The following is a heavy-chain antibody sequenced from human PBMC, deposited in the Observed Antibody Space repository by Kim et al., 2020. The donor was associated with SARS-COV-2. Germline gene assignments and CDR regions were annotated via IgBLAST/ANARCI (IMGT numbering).Heavy chain of an antibody. CDR3: ARGSYSSSWYVRGIDY. D-gene: IGHD6-13*01. Sequence: LKSRVTISVDTSKNQCSLKLSSVTAADTAVYYCARGSYSSSWYVRGIDYWGQGTLVTVSS. J-gene: IGHJ4*02. V-gene: IGHV4-34*01.